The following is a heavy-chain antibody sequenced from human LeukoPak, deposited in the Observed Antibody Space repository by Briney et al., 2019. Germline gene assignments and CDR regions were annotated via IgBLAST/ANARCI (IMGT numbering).Heavy chain of an antibody. D-gene: IGHD6-13*01. CDR3: AREHSSSWDQFDY. CDR2: FNPENGNT. V-gene: IGHV1-18*01. CDR1: GYSLVGYG. Sequence: ASVKVSCKASGYSLVGYGITWVRQAPGQGLEWMGWFNPENGNTNYAQKVQGRVTMTADTSTSTSHMELRSLRSDDTAVYYCAREHSSSWDQFDYWGQGTLVTVSS. J-gene: IGHJ4*02.